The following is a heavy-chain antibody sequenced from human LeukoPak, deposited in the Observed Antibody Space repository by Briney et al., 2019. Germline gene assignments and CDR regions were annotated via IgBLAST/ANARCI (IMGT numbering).Heavy chain of an antibody. CDR1: GGSISSGSYY. Sequence: PSETLSLTCTVSGGSISSGSYYWSWIRQPAGKGLEWIGRIYTSGSTNYNPSLKSRVTISVDTSKNQFSLKLSSVTAADTAVYYCARDSGWYSRGTKYNWFDPWGQGTLVTVSS. J-gene: IGHJ5*02. CDR3: ARDSGWYSRGTKYNWFDP. D-gene: IGHD6-19*01. V-gene: IGHV4-61*02. CDR2: IYTSGST.